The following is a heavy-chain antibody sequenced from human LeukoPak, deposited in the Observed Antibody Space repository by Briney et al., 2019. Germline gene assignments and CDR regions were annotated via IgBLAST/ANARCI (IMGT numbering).Heavy chain of an antibody. J-gene: IGHJ4*02. CDR3: ARSYSGYDHYFDY. V-gene: IGHV3-30*03. CDR1: GFTFSNYG. Sequence: PPGRSLRLSCAASGFTFSNYGMHWVRQAPGKGLEWVSFISYDGSNKYYADSVKGRFTISRDDSKNTLYLQLNSLRAEDTAVYYCARSYSGYDHYFDYWGQGTLVTVSS. D-gene: IGHD5-12*01. CDR2: ISYDGSNK.